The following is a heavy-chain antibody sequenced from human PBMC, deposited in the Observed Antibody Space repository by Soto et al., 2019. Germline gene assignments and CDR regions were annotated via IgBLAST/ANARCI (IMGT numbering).Heavy chain of an antibody. J-gene: IGHJ4*02. CDR3: ARLPDSSGYSVFDY. D-gene: IGHD3-22*01. CDR1: GGSISGSSYY. V-gene: IGHV4-39*01. CDR2: IYYSGST. Sequence: SETLSLTXTVSGGSISGSSYYWGWIRQPPGKGLEWIGSIYYSGSTYYNPSLKSRVTISVDTSKNQFSLKLSSVTAADTAVYYCARLPDSSGYSVFDYWGQGTLVTVSS.